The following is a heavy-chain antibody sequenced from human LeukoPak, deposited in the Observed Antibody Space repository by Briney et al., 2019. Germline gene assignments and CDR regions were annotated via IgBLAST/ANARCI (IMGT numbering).Heavy chain of an antibody. D-gene: IGHD2-2*01. Sequence: SETLSLTCAVYGGSFSGYYWSWIRQPPGKGLEWIGEINHSGSTNYNPSLKSRVTISVDTSKNQFSLKLSSVTAADTAVYYCASLVNSTSWNSGWFDPWGQGTLVTVSS. J-gene: IGHJ5*02. CDR2: INHSGST. V-gene: IGHV4-34*01. CDR3: ASLVNSTSWNSGWFDP. CDR1: GGSFSGYY.